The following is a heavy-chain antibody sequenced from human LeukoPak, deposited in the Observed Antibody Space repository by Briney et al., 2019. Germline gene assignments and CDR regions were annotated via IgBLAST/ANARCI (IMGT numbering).Heavy chain of an antibody. CDR1: GFTFSDTS. CDR2: IEVDGSEK. J-gene: IGHJ4*02. D-gene: IGHD1-26*01. Sequence: GGSLRLSCAASGFTFSDTSMSWVRHAPGKGLGWVANIEVDGSEKNYLDSVKGRFTISSHNAKNSLYLQMNSLRVENTAVYYCVTGGSHFGYWGQGILVTVSS. V-gene: IGHV3-7*01. CDR3: VTGGSHFGY.